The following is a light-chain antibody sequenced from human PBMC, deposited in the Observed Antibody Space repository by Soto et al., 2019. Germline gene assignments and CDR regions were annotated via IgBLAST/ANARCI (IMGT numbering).Light chain of an antibody. CDR3: QQYYSTPQT. Sequence: DIVMTQSPDSVAVSLGERATINCKSSQSVLYSSNNKNYLAWYQQKPGQPPKLLIYWASTRESGVPDRFSGSGSGTDFTLTISSLQAEDVAVYYCQQYYSTPQTFGQGTKVEIK. CDR2: WAS. CDR1: QSVLYSSNNKNY. J-gene: IGKJ1*01. V-gene: IGKV4-1*01.